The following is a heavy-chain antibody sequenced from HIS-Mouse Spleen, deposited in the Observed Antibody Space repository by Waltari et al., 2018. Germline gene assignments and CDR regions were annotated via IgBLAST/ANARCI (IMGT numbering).Heavy chain of an antibody. D-gene: IGHD3-10*01. CDR1: GGSFRGYY. J-gene: IGHJ3*02. CDR3: ARGRRITMVRGVILDAFDI. V-gene: IGHV4-34*01. Sequence: QVQLQQWGAGLLKPSETLSLTCAVYGGSFRGYYWSWLRTPPGKGLEWIGEINHSGSTNYNPSLKSRVTISVDTSKNQFSLKLSSVTAADTAVYYCARGRRITMVRGVILDAFDIWGQGTMVTVSS. CDR2: INHSGST.